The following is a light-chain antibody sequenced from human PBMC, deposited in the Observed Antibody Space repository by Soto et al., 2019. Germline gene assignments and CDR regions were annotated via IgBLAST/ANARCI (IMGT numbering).Light chain of an antibody. CDR3: QQYNNWWT. CDR1: QSVSNN. J-gene: IGKJ1*01. V-gene: IGKV3-15*01. CDR2: GAS. Sequence: EIVMTQSPVTLSMSPGERATLSCRAGQSVSNNLAWYQQKPGQAPRLLIYGASTRATGIPARFTGSGSGTEFTLTISSLQFDDSAVYYCQQYNNWWTFGQGTRWIAN.